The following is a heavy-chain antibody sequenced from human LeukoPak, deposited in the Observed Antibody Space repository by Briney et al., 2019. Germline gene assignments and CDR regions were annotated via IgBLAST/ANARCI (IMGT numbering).Heavy chain of an antibody. V-gene: IGHV1-2*02. Sequence: ASVKVSCKASGYTFTGYYMHWVRQAPGQGLEWMGWINPNSGGINYAQKFQGRVTMTRDTSISTAYMELSRLRSDDTAVYYCAIIVGAILSFDYWGQGTLVTVSS. CDR1: GYTFTGYY. D-gene: IGHD1-26*01. CDR3: AIIVGAILSFDY. CDR2: INPNSGGI. J-gene: IGHJ4*02.